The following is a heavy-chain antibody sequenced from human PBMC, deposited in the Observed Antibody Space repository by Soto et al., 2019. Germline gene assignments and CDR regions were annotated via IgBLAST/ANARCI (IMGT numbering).Heavy chain of an antibody. Sequence: ASVNVSCKASGYTFMSYPLHWVRQAPGQRPEWMGWINAGDDITQFSQKFQGRLTFTRDTSASTGYMELRSLRSEDTAVYYCASYPFYLFGEVRELVYYWGQGSPVTVSS. CDR2: INAGDDIT. D-gene: IGHD3-16*01. J-gene: IGHJ4*02. CDR1: GYTFMSYP. CDR3: ASYPFYLFGEVRELVYY. V-gene: IGHV1-3*01.